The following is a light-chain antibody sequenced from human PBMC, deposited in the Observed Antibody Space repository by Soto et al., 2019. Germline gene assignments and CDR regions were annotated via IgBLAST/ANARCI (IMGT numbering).Light chain of an antibody. V-gene: IGKV3-15*01. CDR3: QQYNNWPSLT. Sequence: ERVMTQSPATRSVSPGERATLSCRASQSVRSNLAWYHQKPGQAPRLLIYGASTRATGIPARFSGSGSGTEFTLTISSLQSEDFAVYYCQQYNNWPSLTFGGGTKVDIK. CDR2: GAS. CDR1: QSVRSN. J-gene: IGKJ4*01.